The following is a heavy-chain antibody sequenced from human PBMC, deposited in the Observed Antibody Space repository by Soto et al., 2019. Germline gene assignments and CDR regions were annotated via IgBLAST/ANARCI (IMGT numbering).Heavy chain of an antibody. Sequence: SETLSLTGIVSCGSISSGGYYWNWIRQHPGKGLEWLGSIYYSGSTYYNTSLKSRVTISVDTSKNQFSLKLSSVTAADTAVYYCARDKHYYGSAKDGMDVWGKGTTVTVSS. V-gene: IGHV4-31*03. J-gene: IGHJ6*04. D-gene: IGHD3-10*01. CDR3: ARDKHYYGSAKDGMDV. CDR1: CGSISSGGYY. CDR2: IYYSGST.